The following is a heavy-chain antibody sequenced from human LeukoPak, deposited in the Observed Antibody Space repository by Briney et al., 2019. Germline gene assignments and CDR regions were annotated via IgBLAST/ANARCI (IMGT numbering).Heavy chain of an antibody. CDR1: GGSISSYY. Sequence: PSETLSLTCTVSGGSISSYYWTWIRQPPGKGLEWIGYIYYSGSTNYNPSLKSRVTISVDTSKNQFSLELSSVTAADTAVYYCARGPLARYYFDYWGQGTLVTVSS. J-gene: IGHJ4*02. CDR2: IYYSGST. CDR3: ARGPLARYYFDY. V-gene: IGHV4-59*01. D-gene: IGHD3-3*02.